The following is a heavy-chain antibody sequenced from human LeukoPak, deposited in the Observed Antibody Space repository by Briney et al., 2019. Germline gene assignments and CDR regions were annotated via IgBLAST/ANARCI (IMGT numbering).Heavy chain of an antibody. CDR2: ISGSGGDT. J-gene: IGHJ4*02. Sequence: GGSLRLSCAASGFTVSSNYMSWVRQAPGKGLEWVSAISGSGGDTYYADSAKGRFTISRDNSKNTLYVQMNSLRAEDTAVYYCAKDLGGEGGSGFPGYWGQGTLVTVSS. CDR3: AKDLGGEGGSGFPGY. CDR1: GFTVSSNY. V-gene: IGHV3-23*01. D-gene: IGHD3-10*01.